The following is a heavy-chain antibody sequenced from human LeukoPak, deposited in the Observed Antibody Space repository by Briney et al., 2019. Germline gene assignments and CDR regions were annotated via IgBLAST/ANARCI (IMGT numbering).Heavy chain of an antibody. V-gene: IGHV3-30-3*01. J-gene: IGHJ3*02. CDR3: ARERQDTILHSGAFDI. Sequence: GGSLRLSCAASGFTFSTYYALVRQAPGKGLEWVADIASDGSHTFYVESVKGRFTISRDNSKNTLYLQMNSLRAEDTAVYFCARERQDTILHSGAFDIWGQGTMVTVSS. CDR2: IASDGSHT. CDR1: GFTFSTY. D-gene: IGHD2-21*01.